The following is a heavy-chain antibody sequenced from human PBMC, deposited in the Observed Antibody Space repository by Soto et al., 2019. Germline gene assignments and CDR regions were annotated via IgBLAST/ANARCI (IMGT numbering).Heavy chain of an antibody. J-gene: IGHJ6*02. D-gene: IGHD1-26*01. CDR3: TLVGATIPNYYGMDV. Sequence: ASVKVSCKTSGYTFINYGISWVRQDPGQGLEWMGWINTNTGNPTYAQGFTGRFVFSLDTSVSTAYLQICSLKAEDTAVYYCTLVGATIPNYYGMDVWGQGTTVTVSS. CDR1: GYTFINYG. V-gene: IGHV7-4-1*01. CDR2: INTNTGNP.